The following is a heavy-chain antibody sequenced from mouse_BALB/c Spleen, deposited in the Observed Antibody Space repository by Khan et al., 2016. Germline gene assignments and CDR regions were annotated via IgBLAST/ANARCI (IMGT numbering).Heavy chain of an antibody. CDR1: GYAFSSYW. D-gene: IGHD2-14*01. V-gene: IGHV1-80*01. J-gene: IGHJ4*01. CDR2: IYPGDGDT. CDR3: AYYRYYYAMDY. Sequence: QMQLEESGAELVRPGSSVKISCKASGYAFSSYWMNWVKQRPGQGLEWIGQIYPGDGDTNYNGKFKGKATLTADKSSSTAYMQLSSLTSEDSAVYFCAYYRYYYAMDYWGQGTSVTVSS.